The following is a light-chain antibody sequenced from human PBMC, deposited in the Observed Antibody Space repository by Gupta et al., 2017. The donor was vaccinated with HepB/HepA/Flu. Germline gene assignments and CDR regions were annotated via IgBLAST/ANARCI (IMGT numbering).Light chain of an antibody. Sequence: EIVLTQSPATLSLSPGERATLSCRASQSVSSYLAWYQQKPGQAPRLLIYDESKRATGIPDRFSGSGYGTDFTLTISALEPEEFAVYYCQQRSDWHPEPITFGQGTRLEIK. J-gene: IGKJ5*01. V-gene: IGKV3-11*01. CDR3: QQRSDWHPEPIT. CDR2: DES. CDR1: QSVSSY.